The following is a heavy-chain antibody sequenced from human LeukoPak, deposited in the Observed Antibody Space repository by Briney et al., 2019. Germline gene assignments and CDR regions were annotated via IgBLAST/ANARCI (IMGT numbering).Heavy chain of an antibody. CDR2: IYSSGST. D-gene: IGHD3-3*01. CDR3: ARDCILRFCTH. J-gene: IGHJ4*02. Sequence: SETLSLTCTGPGGSISSGSYYWSWFRLPAGKGLEWIGRIYSSGSTNYNPSLKDRVSISVDTSKNQFSLKLGSVTAADTAVYYCARDCILRFCTHWGQGTLVTVSS. V-gene: IGHV4-61*02. CDR1: GGSISSGSYY.